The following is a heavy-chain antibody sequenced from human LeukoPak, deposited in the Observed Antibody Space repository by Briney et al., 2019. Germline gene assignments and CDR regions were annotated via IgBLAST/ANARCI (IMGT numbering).Heavy chain of an antibody. V-gene: IGHV1-69*13. CDR3: ARGGSGATTDY. Sequence: SVKVSCRASGGTFSSYAISWVRQAPGQGLEWMGGIIPIFGTANYAQKFQGRVTITADESTSTAYMGLSSLRSEDTAVYYCARGGSGATTDYWGQGTLVTVSS. CDR2: IIPIFGTA. CDR1: GGTFSSYA. J-gene: IGHJ4*02. D-gene: IGHD1-26*01.